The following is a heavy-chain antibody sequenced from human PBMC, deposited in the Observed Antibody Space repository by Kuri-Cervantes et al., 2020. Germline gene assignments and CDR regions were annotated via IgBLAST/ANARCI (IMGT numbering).Heavy chain of an antibody. D-gene: IGHD3-10*01. CDR2: ISYDGSNK. CDR3: AREWGSGET. Sequence: GGSLRLSCAASGFTFSSYAMHWVRQAPGKGLEWVAVISYDGSNKYYADSVKGRFTISRDNAKNSLYLQMNSLRAEDTAVYYCAREWGSGETWGQGTLVTVSS. J-gene: IGHJ5*02. V-gene: IGHV3-30-3*01. CDR1: GFTFSSYA.